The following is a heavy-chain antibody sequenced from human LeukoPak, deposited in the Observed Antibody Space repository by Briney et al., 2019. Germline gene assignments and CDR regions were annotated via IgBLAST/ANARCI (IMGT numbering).Heavy chain of an antibody. CDR1: GGSISSGGYY. V-gene: IGHV4-30-2*01. CDR3: ARGGEREWLLYYYYYMDV. Sequence: SQTLSLTCTVSGGSISSGGYYWSWIRQPPGKGLEWIGCIYLSGSTYHNPSLKSRVTISVDRSKNQFSLKLSSVTAADTAVYYCARGGEREWLLYYYYYMDVWGKGTTVTVSS. CDR2: IYLSGST. J-gene: IGHJ6*03. D-gene: IGHD3-3*01.